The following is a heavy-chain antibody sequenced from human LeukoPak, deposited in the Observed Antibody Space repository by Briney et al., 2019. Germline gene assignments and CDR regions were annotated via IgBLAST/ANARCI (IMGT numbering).Heavy chain of an antibody. Sequence: ASVKVSCKASGYTFTSYGISWVRQAPGQGLEWMGWISAYNGNTNYAQKLQGRVTTTTDTSTSTAYMELRSLRSDDTAVYYCARGGYYGPGSYYNFDYWGQGTLVTVSS. J-gene: IGHJ4*02. CDR3: ARGGYYGPGSYYNFDY. D-gene: IGHD3-10*01. V-gene: IGHV1-18*01. CDR1: GYTFTSYG. CDR2: ISAYNGNT.